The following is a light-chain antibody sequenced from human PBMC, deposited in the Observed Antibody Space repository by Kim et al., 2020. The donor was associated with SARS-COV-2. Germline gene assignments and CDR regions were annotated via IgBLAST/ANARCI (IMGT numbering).Light chain of an antibody. V-gene: IGLV1-40*01. CDR1: SSNIGAGYD. CDR2: GNS. CDR3: QSYDSSLSQGV. Sequence: QSVLTQPPSVSGAPGQRVTISCTGSSSNIGAGYDVNWYQQLPGTAPKLLIYGNSNRPSGVPDRFSGSKSGTSASLAITGLQAEDEADYYCQSYDSSLSQGVFGTGTKVTVL. J-gene: IGLJ1*01.